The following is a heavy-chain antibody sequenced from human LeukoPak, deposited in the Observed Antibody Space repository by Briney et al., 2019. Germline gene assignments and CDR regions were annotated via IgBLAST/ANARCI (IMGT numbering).Heavy chain of an antibody. V-gene: IGHV3-53*01. CDR3: ARVGDHYHWYLGV. CDR2: LYIGGST. D-gene: IGHD6-13*01. J-gene: IGHJ4*02. Sequence: GGSVPHSCEASGFDVSSNYMNWVRQAPGKGLEWVSILYIGGSTYYADSVKSRFTVSRDSSGNTLFLHMTRLKTEDTAVYFCARVGDHYHWYLGVWAQGTLVTVSS. CDR1: GFDVSSNY.